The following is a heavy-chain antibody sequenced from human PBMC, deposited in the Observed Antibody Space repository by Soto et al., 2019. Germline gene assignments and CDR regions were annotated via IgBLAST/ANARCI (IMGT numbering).Heavy chain of an antibody. CDR2: IYHSGST. V-gene: IGHV4-4*02. D-gene: IGHD1-1*01. J-gene: IGHJ4*02. CDR1: GGSISSGDW. Sequence: QVQLQESGPGLVKPSGTLSLTCAVSGGSISSGDWWTWARQPPGKGLEWIGEIYHSGSTNYNPSLRSRVTISVDQSKNQFSLELSSVTAADTAVYYCARRDGTSGTTVLDYWGQGTLVTVSS. CDR3: ARRDGTSGTTVLDY.